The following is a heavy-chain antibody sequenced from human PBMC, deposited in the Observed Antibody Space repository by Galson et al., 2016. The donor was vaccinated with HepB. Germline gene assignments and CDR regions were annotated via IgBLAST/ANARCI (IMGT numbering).Heavy chain of an antibody. Sequence: ETLSLTCTVSGGSITSGDYYWGWIRQSPGKGLEWIGRIHYSGSTDYNPSLRSRDTIAEDTSKNQFSLKVNSVIAADTAVYFCARGRGSNYGVVDVWGQGTTVTVSS. CDR2: IHYSGST. CDR1: GGSITSGDYY. V-gene: IGHV4-39*07. D-gene: IGHD4-11*01. J-gene: IGHJ6*02. CDR3: ARGRGSNYGVVDV.